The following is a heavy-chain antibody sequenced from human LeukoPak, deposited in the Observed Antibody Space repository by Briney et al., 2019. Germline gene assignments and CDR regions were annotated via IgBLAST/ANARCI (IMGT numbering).Heavy chain of an antibody. CDR1: GFTFSSYA. V-gene: IGHV3-23*01. CDR2: ISGSGGST. CDR3: AKVYFDSGWVDY. Sequence: GASLRLSCAASGFTFSSYAMSWVRQAPGKGLEWVSAISGSGGSTYYADSVKGRFTISRDNSKNTLYLQMNSLRAEDTVVYYCAKVYFDSGWVDYWGQGTLVTVSS. J-gene: IGHJ4*02. D-gene: IGHD6-19*01.